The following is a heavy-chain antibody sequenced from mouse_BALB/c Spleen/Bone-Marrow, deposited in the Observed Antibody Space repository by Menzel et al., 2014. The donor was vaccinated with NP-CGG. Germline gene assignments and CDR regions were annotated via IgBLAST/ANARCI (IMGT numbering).Heavy chain of an antibody. CDR2: INPSNGRT. J-gene: IGHJ4*01. Sequence: VQLQQSGAELVKPGASLKLSCKASGYTFTNYWIHWVKQRPGQGLEWIGEINPSNGRTNYNEKFKTKATLTVDKSSSTAYMQLSSLTSEDSAVNYCAARLSHLAMEYWGQGTSVTVSS. CDR3: AARLSHLAMEY. D-gene: IGHD2-2*01. CDR1: GYTFTNYW. V-gene: IGHV1S81*02.